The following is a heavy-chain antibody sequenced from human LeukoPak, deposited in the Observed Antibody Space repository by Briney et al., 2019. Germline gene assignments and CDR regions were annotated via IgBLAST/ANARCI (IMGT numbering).Heavy chain of an antibody. CDR2: IKRKTDGGTT. Sequence: GGSLRLSCAASGFTFTNAWMSWVRQAPGKGLELVGRIKRKTDGGTTDYAAPVKGRFTISRDNAKNSLYMQMESLRDEDTAIYYCARDTLEYSNSPDALDIWGQGTMVTVSS. D-gene: IGHD4-23*01. J-gene: IGHJ3*02. V-gene: IGHV3-15*01. CDR1: GFTFTNAW. CDR3: ARDTLEYSNSPDALDI.